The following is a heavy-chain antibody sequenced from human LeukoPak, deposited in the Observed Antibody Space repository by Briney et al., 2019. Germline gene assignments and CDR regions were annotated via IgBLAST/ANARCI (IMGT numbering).Heavy chain of an antibody. J-gene: IGHJ3*02. D-gene: IGHD3-22*01. V-gene: IGHV3-23*01. CDR1: GFTFSSYG. CDR3: AKDNYYYDSSGYSDAFDI. Sequence: PGGSLRLSCAASGFTFSSYGMSWVRQAPGKGLEWVSAISATGGTTYYADSVKGRFTISRDNSKNTLYLQMNSLRAEDTAVYYCAKDNYYYDSSGYSDAFDIWGQGTMVTVSS. CDR2: ISATGGTT.